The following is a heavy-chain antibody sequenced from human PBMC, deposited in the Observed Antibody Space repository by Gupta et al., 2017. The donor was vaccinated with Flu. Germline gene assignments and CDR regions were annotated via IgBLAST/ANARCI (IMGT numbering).Heavy chain of an antibody. V-gene: IGHV4-39*01. Sequence: QLQLQESGPGLVKPSETLSLTCTVSGGSISSSSYYWGWIRQPPGKGLEWIGSIYYSGSTYYNPSLKSRVTISVDTSKNQFSLKLSSVTAADTAVYYCARLGDILTDHYYGMDVWGQGTTVTVSS. D-gene: IGHD3-9*01. J-gene: IGHJ6*02. CDR3: ARLGDILTDHYYGMDV. CDR2: IYYSGST. CDR1: GGSISSSSYY.